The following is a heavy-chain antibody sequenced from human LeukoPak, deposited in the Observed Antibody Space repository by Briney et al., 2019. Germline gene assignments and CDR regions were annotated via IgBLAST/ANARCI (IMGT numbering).Heavy chain of an antibody. CDR1: GGSISSYY. V-gene: IGHV4-59*01. J-gene: IGHJ6*03. D-gene: IGHD5-18*01. Sequence: AETLSLTCTVSGGSISSYYWSWIRQPPGKGLEWIGYIYYSGSTNYNPSLKSRVTISVDTSKNQFSLKLSSVTAADTAVYYCARDSAGYSYGEYYYYYYMDVWGKGTTVTVSS. CDR3: ARDSAGYSYGEYYYYYYMDV. CDR2: IYYSGST.